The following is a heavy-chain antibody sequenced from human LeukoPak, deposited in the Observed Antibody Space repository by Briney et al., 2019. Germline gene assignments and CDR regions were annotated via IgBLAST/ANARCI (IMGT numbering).Heavy chain of an antibody. CDR2: IYYSGST. CDR1: GGSISSYY. Sequence: PSETLSLTCTVSGGSISSYYWSWSRQPPGKGLEWIGYIYYSGSTNYNPSLKSRVTISVDTSKNQFSLKLSSVTAADTAVYYCARVLRGYSYGYDYWGQGTLVTVSS. D-gene: IGHD5-18*01. CDR3: ARVLRGYSYGYDY. V-gene: IGHV4-59*01. J-gene: IGHJ4*02.